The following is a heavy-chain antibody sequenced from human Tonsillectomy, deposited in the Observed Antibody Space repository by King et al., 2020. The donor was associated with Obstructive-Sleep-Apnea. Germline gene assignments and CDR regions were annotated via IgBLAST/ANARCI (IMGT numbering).Heavy chain of an antibody. D-gene: IGHD6-19*01. V-gene: IGHV3-23*04. Sequence: VQLVESGGGLVQPGGSLRLSCAASGFTFSSYAMSWVRQAPGKGLEWVSALSGRGGSTYYAGSVKGRFTISRDNSKKTLYLQMNSLRAEDTAVYYCAKDGGGWLAPGAYYFDYWGQGTLVTVSS. CDR1: GFTFSSYA. CDR2: LSGRGGST. CDR3: AKDGGGWLAPGAYYFDY. J-gene: IGHJ4*02.